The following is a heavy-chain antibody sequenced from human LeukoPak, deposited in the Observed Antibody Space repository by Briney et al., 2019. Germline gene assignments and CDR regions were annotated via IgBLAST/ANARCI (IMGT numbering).Heavy chain of an antibody. V-gene: IGHV3-7*01. D-gene: IGHD2-2*02. CDR3: ARGNYYCSGTSCYTFLDY. Sequence: GGSLRLSCAASRFTFSYYWMNWVRQAPGKGLEWVANIKQDGSVKYYVDSVKGRFTISRDNAKNSLYLQMNSLRAEDTAVYYCARGNYYCSGTSCYTFLDYWGQGTLVTVSS. CDR2: IKQDGSVK. CDR1: RFTFSYYW. J-gene: IGHJ4*02.